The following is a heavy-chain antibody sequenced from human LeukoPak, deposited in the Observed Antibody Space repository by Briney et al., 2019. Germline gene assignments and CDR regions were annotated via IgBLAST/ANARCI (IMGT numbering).Heavy chain of an antibody. CDR1: GFTFTTYW. CDR3: ARVFRYYDILTGYSDFDY. Sequence: GGSLRLSCAASGFTFTTYWMSWVRQAPGKGLEWVANIKQDGSEKYYVDSVKGRFTISRDNAKNSLYLQMNSLRAEDTAVYYCARVFRYYDILTGYSDFDYWGQGTLVTVSS. CDR2: IKQDGSEK. J-gene: IGHJ4*02. V-gene: IGHV3-7*01. D-gene: IGHD3-9*01.